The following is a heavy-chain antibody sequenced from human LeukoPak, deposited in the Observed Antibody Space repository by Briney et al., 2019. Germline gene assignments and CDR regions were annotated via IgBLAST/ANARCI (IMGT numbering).Heavy chain of an antibody. Sequence: GGSLRLSCAVSGFTFSSYSMNWVRQAPGKGLEWVSSIGSSGYYTFYADSVEGRFTISRDNAKNSLYLQMNSLRAEDTAVYYCTSSYYDTSGFPRAFDSWGQGTLVTVSS. V-gene: IGHV3-21*01. CDR2: IGSSGYYT. CDR3: TSSYYDTSGFPRAFDS. J-gene: IGHJ4*02. CDR1: GFTFSSYS. D-gene: IGHD3-22*01.